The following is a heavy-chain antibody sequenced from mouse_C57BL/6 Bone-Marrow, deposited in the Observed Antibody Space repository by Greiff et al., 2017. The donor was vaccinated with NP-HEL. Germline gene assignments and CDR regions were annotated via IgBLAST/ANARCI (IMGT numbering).Heavy chain of an antibody. J-gene: IGHJ4*01. Sequence: LVESGGGLVKPGGSLKLSCAASGFTFSSYTMSWVRQTPEKRLEWVATISGGGGNAYYPDSVKGRFTISRDNAKNTLYLQMSSLRSEDTALYYCARQEGYYDYDDAMDYWGQGTSVTVSS. CDR2: ISGGGGNA. V-gene: IGHV5-9*01. D-gene: IGHD2-4*01. CDR3: ARQEGYYDYDDAMDY. CDR1: GFTFSSYT.